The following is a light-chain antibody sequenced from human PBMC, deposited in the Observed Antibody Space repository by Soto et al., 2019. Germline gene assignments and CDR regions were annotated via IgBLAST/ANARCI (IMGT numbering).Light chain of an antibody. CDR2: EVS. J-gene: IGLJ1*01. CDR1: STDVDDYYL. CDR3: GSYTNTTDV. Sequence: QSVLTQPASVSGSPGQSITISCTAASTDVDDYYLVSWYQHHPGKAPKLIIYEVSNRPSGVSHRFSASMSGNTASLTISGLQAEDEADYYCGSYTNTTDVFGTGTKGTVL. V-gene: IGLV2-14*01.